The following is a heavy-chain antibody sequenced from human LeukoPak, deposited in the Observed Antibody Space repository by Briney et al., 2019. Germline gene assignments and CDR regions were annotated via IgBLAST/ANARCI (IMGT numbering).Heavy chain of an antibody. CDR1: GFTVSSNY. CDR2: ISYDGSNK. D-gene: IGHD5-24*01. CDR3: AKENRERDFDY. V-gene: IGHV3-30*18. J-gene: IGHJ4*02. Sequence: GGSLRLSCAASGFTVSSNYMSWVRQAPGKGLEWVAVISYDGSNKYYADSVKGRFTISRDNSKNTLYLQVNSLRAEDTAVYYCAKENRERDFDYWGQGTLVTVSS.